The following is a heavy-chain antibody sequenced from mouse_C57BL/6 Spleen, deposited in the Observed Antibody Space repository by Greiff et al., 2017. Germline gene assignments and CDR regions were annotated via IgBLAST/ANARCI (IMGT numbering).Heavy chain of an antibody. CDR3: ARKGYGNYGGYFDV. J-gene: IGHJ1*03. CDR2: ISSGSSTI. V-gene: IGHV5-17*01. Sequence: VQLKQSGGGLVKPGGSLKLSCAASGFTFSDYGMHWVRQAPEKGLEWVAYISSGSSTIYYADTVKGRFTISSDNAKNTLFLQMTSRRSEDTAMYYCARKGYGNYGGYFDVWGTGTTVTVSS. D-gene: IGHD2-1*01. CDR1: GFTFSDYG.